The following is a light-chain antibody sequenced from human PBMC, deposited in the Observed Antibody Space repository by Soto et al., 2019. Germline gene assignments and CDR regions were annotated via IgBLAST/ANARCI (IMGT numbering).Light chain of an antibody. Sequence: DTQMTQSPSSLSASVGDRVTIACQASDDIRNYLNWYQQKPGKAPKLLIDEASHLETGVPSRFSGSGYGTDFTLTISSLQPEDIATYYCQHFKSFPITFGQGTRLEIK. V-gene: IGKV1-33*01. CDR1: DDIRNY. J-gene: IGKJ5*01. CDR2: EAS. CDR3: QHFKSFPIT.